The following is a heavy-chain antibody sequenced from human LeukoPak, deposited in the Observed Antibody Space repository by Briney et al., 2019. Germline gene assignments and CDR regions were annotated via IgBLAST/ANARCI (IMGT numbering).Heavy chain of an antibody. Sequence: GGSLRLSCAASGFTFSSYSMSWVRQAPGKGLEWVSYISSSSSAMYYADSMKGRFTISRDNAKKSLYLQMSSLRAEDTAIYYCARGRSDSLAGPFDYWGQGALVTVSS. CDR3: ARGRSDSLAGPFDY. V-gene: IGHV3-48*01. J-gene: IGHJ4*02. D-gene: IGHD3-22*01. CDR2: ISSSSSAM. CDR1: GFTFSSYS.